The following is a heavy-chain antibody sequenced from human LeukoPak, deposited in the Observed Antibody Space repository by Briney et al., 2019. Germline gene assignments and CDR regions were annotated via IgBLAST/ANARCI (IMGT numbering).Heavy chain of an antibody. CDR2: IYYSGTT. V-gene: IGHV4-39*01. CDR1: GGSISSYY. J-gene: IGHJ4*02. D-gene: IGHD1-1*01. Sequence: SETLSLTCIFSGGSISSYYWSWIRQPPGKGLEWIGSIYYSGTTYSNPSLKSRVTISVDTSKNQFSLKLRSVTAADTAVYYCARQNDRSHDYWGQGTLVTVSS. CDR3: ARQNDRSHDY.